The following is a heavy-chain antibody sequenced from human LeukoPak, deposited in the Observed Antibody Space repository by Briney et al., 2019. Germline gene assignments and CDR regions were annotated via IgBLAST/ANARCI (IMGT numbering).Heavy chain of an antibody. Sequence: SQTLSLTCAISGHSVSTNNVAWNWIRQSPSRGLEWLGRTYYRSKWYNDYAVSVKSRITINPDTSKNQFSLQLNSVTPDDTAMYYCAREDLGAAYFDFWGQGTLVTVSS. D-gene: IGHD3-16*01. J-gene: IGHJ4*02. CDR2: TYYRSKWYN. CDR1: GHSVSTNNVA. CDR3: AREDLGAAYFDF. V-gene: IGHV6-1*01.